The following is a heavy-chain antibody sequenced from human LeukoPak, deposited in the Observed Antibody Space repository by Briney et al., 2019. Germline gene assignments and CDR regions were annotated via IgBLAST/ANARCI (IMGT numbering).Heavy chain of an antibody. D-gene: IGHD3-9*01. J-gene: IGHJ4*02. V-gene: IGHV1-2*02. CDR1: GSAFSAYY. Sequence: ASVKVSCKAFGSAFSAYYMYWVRQPPGQGLGWWGWLNPQTGDTHFAQKFQGRVTFTRDTSISTAYMAMSRLRSDDTAVFYCARGSRYHDWLSPLDSWGQGTLVTVSS. CDR2: LNPQTGDT. CDR3: ARGSRYHDWLSPLDS.